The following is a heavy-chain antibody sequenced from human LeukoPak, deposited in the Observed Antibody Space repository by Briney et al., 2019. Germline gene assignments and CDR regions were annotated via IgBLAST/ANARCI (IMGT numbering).Heavy chain of an antibody. V-gene: IGHV3-53*01. CDR2: IYSGGST. J-gene: IGHJ3*02. Sequence: GGSLRLSCAASGFTVSSNYMSWVRQAPGKGLEWVSVIYSGGSTYYADSVKGRFTISRDNSKNTLYLQMNSLRAEDTAVYYCARDSAGALDAFDIWGQGTMVTVSS. CDR1: GFTVSSNY. CDR3: ARDSAGALDAFDI. D-gene: IGHD6-19*01.